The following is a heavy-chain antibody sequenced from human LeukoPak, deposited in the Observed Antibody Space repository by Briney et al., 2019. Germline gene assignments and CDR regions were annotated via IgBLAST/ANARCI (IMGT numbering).Heavy chain of an antibody. CDR3: QSRFLEWLLDY. D-gene: IGHD3-3*01. CDR2: IYDTGST. CDR1: GGSFSGYY. Sequence: SETLSLTCAVYGGSFSGYYWSWIRQPPGKGLEWIGSIYDTGSTFYNSSLKSRVIISVDTSKNQFSLKLSSVTAADTAVYYCQSRFLEWLLDYWGQGTLVTVSS. V-gene: IGHV4-34*01. J-gene: IGHJ4*02.